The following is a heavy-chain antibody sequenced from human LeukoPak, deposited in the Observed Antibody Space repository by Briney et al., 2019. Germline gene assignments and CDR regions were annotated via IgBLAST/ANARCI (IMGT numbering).Heavy chain of an antibody. D-gene: IGHD3-3*01. CDR1: GYTSTGYY. Sequence: ASVKVSCKASGYTSTGYYMHWVRQAPGQGLEWMGWINPNSGGTNYAQKFQGRVTMTRDTSISTAYMELSRLRSDDTAVYYCGRSVQLIRRSDFWSGVLYWGQGTLVTVSS. CDR2: INPNSGGT. J-gene: IGHJ4*02. V-gene: IGHV1-2*02. CDR3: GRSVQLIRRSDFWSGVLY.